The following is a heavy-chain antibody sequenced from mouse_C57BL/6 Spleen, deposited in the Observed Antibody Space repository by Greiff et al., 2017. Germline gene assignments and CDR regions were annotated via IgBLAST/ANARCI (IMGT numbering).Heavy chain of an antibody. CDR2: IDPSDSYT. Sequence: VQLQQPGAELVMPGASVKLSCKASGYTFTSYWMHWVKQRPGQGLEWIGEIDPSDSYTNYNQKFKGKSTLTVDKSSSTAYMQLSSLTSEDSAGYYCARGYDYGGFWGWGQGTLVTVST. J-gene: IGHJ3*01. D-gene: IGHD2-4*01. CDR1: GYTFTSYW. CDR3: ARGYDYGGFWG. V-gene: IGHV1-69*01.